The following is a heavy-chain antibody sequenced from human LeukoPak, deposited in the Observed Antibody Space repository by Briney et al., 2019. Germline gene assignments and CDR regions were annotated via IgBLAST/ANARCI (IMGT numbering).Heavy chain of an antibody. J-gene: IGHJ4*02. V-gene: IGHV1-2*02. CDR3: ARVRLADERAWAY. D-gene: IGHD3-3*02. Sequence: GASVKVSFKASGYSFSDCDIHWVRQAPGQGLEYVGWITPKSGDTYSPQRVQGRVTMTSDASISTAYMELSSLRSDDTAVYSCARVRLADERAWAYWGQGTLVTVSS. CDR1: GYSFSDCD. CDR2: ITPKSGDT.